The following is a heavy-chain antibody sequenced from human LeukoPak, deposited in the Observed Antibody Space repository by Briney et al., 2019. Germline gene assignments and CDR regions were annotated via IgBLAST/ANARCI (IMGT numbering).Heavy chain of an antibody. CDR2: ISSSGSTI. V-gene: IGHV3-48*03. Sequence: GGSLRLSCAASGFTFSSYEMNWVRQAPGKGLEWVSYISSSGSTIYYADSVKGRFTSSRDNAKKSLYLQMNSLRAEDTAVYYCAREYTGSDYFDYWGQGTLVTVSS. CDR3: AREYTGSDYFDY. CDR1: GFTFSSYE. J-gene: IGHJ4*02. D-gene: IGHD5-12*01.